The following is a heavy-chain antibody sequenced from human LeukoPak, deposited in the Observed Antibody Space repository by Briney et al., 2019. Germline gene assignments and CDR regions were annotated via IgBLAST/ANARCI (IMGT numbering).Heavy chain of an antibody. CDR1: GFTFSSYW. CDR2: IKQDGSEK. V-gene: IGHV3-7*01. D-gene: IGHD6-6*01. J-gene: IGHJ6*02. Sequence: GGSLRLSCAASGFTFSSYWMSWVRQAPGKGLEWVANIKQDGSEKYYVDSVKGRFTISRDNAKNSLYLQMNSLRAEDTAVYYCARYSSSPYHYYYGMDVWGQGTTVTVSS. CDR3: ARYSSSPYHYYYGMDV.